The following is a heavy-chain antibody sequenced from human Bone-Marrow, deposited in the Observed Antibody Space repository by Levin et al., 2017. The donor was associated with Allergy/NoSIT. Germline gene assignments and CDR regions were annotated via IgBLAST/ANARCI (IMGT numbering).Heavy chain of an antibody. J-gene: IGHJ6*02. CDR3: GTWGRVDGDYYYGLDV. CDR2: IYASGST. Sequence: SETLSLTCTLSGGFISDYYWSWIRQAAGKGLEWLGLIYASGSTNYNPSLKSRVTMSLNTSKNHFSLMLRSLTAADTATYYCGTWGRVDGDYYYGLDVWGQGTMVTVSS. D-gene: IGHD3-16*01. V-gene: IGHV4-4*07. CDR1: GGFISDYY.